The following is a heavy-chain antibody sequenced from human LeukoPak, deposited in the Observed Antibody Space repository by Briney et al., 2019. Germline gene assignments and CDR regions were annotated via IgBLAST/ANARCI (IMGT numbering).Heavy chain of an antibody. CDR3: AKDSGPKWFGGLLNGGGTDY. D-gene: IGHD3-10*01. CDR2: ISYDGSNK. J-gene: IGHJ4*02. V-gene: IGHV3-30*18. Sequence: GGSLRLSCAASGFTFSSYGMHWVRQAPGKGLEWVAVISYDGSNKYYADSVKGRFTISRDNSKNTLYLQMNSLRAEDTAVYYCAKDSGPKWFGGLLNGGGTDYWGQGTLVPVSS. CDR1: GFTFSSYG.